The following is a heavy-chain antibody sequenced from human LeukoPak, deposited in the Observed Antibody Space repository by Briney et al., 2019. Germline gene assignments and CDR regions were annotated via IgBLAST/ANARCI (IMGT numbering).Heavy chain of an antibody. CDR1: GFTFSSYA. D-gene: IGHD2-2*01. CDR2: ISGSGGST. CDR3: ANKDVRYCSSTSCYGPFDI. Sequence: GGSLRLSCAPSGFTFSSYAMSWVRQAPGKGLEWVSAISGSGGSTYYADSVKGRFTISRDNSKNTLYLQMNSLRAEDTAVYYCANKDVRYCSSTSCYGPFDIRGQGTMVTVSS. V-gene: IGHV3-23*01. J-gene: IGHJ3*02.